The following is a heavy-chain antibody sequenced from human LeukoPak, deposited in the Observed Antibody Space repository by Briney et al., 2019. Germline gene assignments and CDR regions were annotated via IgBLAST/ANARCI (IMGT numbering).Heavy chain of an antibody. V-gene: IGHV3-21*01. CDR3: ARLGCSRGSCYDH. CDR2: ISSSDTFI. J-gene: IGHJ5*02. CDR1: GFIFSSYS. Sequence: GGSLRLSCEASGFIFSSYSMNWVRQAPGKGLEWVSSISSSDTFIFYADSVKGRFTISRDNSNNSLSLQMNSLRVEDTAVYYCARLGCSRGSCYDHWGQGILVTVSS. D-gene: IGHD2-15*01.